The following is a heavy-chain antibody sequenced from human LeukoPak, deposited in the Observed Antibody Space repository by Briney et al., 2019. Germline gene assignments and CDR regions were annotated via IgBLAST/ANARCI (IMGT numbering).Heavy chain of an antibody. CDR1: GFTFSSYA. CDR3: AKAGGSAALNWFDP. Sequence: GSLRLSCAASGFTFSSYAMSWVRQAPGKGLEWVSAISTSDDYTYYSDSVKGRFPISRDNSKNTLYLQMNSLRAEDTAVYYCAKAGGSAALNWFDPWGQGTLVTVSS. J-gene: IGHJ5*02. D-gene: IGHD3-10*01. CDR2: ISTSDDYT. V-gene: IGHV3-23*01.